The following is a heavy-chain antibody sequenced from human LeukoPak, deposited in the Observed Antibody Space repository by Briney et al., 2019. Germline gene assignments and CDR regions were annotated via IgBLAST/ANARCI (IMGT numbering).Heavy chain of an antibody. D-gene: IGHD5-18*01. CDR2: IYHSGST. Sequence: PSETLSLTCAVSGGSISSSNWWSWVRQPPGKGLEWIGEIYHSGSTNYNPSLKSRVTISVDKSKNQFSLKLSSVTAADTAVYYCARVSVDTAMVFDYWGQGTLVTVSS. J-gene: IGHJ4*02. CDR1: GGSISSSNW. CDR3: ARVSVDTAMVFDY. V-gene: IGHV4-4*02.